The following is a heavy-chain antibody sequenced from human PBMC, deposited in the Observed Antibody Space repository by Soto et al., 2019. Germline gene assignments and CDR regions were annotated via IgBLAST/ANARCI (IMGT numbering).Heavy chain of an antibody. D-gene: IGHD1-26*01. J-gene: IGHJ4*02. CDR1: GGSISSGGDY. V-gene: IGHV4-31*03. CDR3: ARGSGSYYKG. Sequence: QVQLQESGPGLVKPSQTLSLTCTVSGGSISSGGDYWSWIRQHTGKGLEWIGYIYFSGSTYYNPSLKSRVTISVDTSKNQFSLKLSSVTAADTAVYYCARGSGSYYKGWGQGTLVTVSS. CDR2: IYFSGST.